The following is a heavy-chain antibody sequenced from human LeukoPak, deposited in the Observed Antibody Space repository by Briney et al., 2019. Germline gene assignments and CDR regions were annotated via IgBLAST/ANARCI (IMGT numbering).Heavy chain of an antibody. D-gene: IGHD1-26*01. Sequence: GASVKVSCKASGGTFSSYAISWVRQAPGQGLEWMGGIIPIFGTANYAQKFQGRVTITADESTSTAHMEPSSLRSEDTAVYYCAREVGATFDYWGQGTLVTVSS. CDR3: AREVGATFDY. V-gene: IGHV1-69*13. CDR1: GGTFSSYA. J-gene: IGHJ4*02. CDR2: IIPIFGTA.